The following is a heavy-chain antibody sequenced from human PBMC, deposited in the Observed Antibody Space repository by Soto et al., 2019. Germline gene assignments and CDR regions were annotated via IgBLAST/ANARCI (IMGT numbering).Heavy chain of an antibody. V-gene: IGHV4-39*01. J-gene: IGHJ5*02. CDR3: VRESTTSGPNWFDT. CDR1: GGSISSSHYF. D-gene: IGHD1-1*01. Sequence: SETLSLTCTVSGGSISSSHYFWGWIRQPPGKGLEWIGNIYHSGSTYYNPSLKSRVTISVDMSKNQFSLKLSSVTAADTAVYYCVRESTTSGPNWFDTWGPGILVTVSS. CDR2: IYHSGST.